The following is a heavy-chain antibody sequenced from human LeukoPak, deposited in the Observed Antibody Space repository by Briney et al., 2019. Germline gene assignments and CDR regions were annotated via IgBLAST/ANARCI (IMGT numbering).Heavy chain of an antibody. J-gene: IGHJ5*02. Sequence: GESLKISCKGSGYSFTSYWIGRVRQMPGKGLEWMGIIYPGDSDTRYSPSFQGQVTISADKSISTAYLQWSSLKASDTAMYYCARHYDILTGYYDNWFDPWGQGTLVTVSS. V-gene: IGHV5-51*01. CDR2: IYPGDSDT. D-gene: IGHD3-9*01. CDR3: ARHYDILTGYYDNWFDP. CDR1: GYSFTSYW.